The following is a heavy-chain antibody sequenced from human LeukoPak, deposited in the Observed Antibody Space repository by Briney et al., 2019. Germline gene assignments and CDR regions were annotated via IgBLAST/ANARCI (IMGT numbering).Heavy chain of an antibody. CDR2: ISAPSSGGT. CDR1: GFTFSTYA. D-gene: IGHD3-22*01. J-gene: IGHJ4*02. Sequence: GGSLRLSCAASGFTFSTYAMSWVRQAPGKGLEWVSAISAPSSGGTYYADSVKGRFTISRDNSKNTLYLRMNSLRAEDTAVYYCAKRYYDNSGWFDYWGQGTLVTVSS. V-gene: IGHV3-23*01. CDR3: AKRYYDNSGWFDY.